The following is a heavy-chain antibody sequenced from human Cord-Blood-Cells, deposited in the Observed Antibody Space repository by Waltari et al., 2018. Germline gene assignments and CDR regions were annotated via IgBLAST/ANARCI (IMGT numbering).Heavy chain of an antibody. V-gene: IGHV3-9*03. CDR1: GFTFDDYA. CDR3: AKAASSSRYFDS. Sequence: EVQLVESGGGLVQPGRSLRLSCAASGFTFDDYAMHWVRQAPGKSLGVGSGIIWTSGSIGYADSVKGRFTISGDNAKNSLYLQMNSLRAEDMALYYCAKAASSSRYFDSWGQGTLVTDSS. D-gene: IGHD6-6*01. J-gene: IGHJ4*02. CDR2: IIWTSGSI.